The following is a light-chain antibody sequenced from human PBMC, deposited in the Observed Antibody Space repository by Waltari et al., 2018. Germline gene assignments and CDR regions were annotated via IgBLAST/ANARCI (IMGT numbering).Light chain of an antibody. CDR2: ENT. CDR3: GTWDSSLSGAV. J-gene: IGLJ7*01. CDR1: SSNIGNNY. Sequence: QSVLTQPPSVSAAPGQRVTNSCSGGSSNIGNNYLSWYRQFPGPAPKLLIYENTERPSGIPGLFSGSKSGTSATLDITGLQAGDEADYYCGTWDSSLSGAVFGGGTHLTVL. V-gene: IGLV1-51*02.